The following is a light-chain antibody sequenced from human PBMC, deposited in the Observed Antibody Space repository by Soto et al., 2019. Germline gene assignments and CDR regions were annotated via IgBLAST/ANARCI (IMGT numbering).Light chain of an antibody. J-gene: IGKJ1*01. CDR2: KAS. CDR1: QSISSW. Sequence: DIQMTQSPSTLSASVGDRVTITCRASQSISSWLAWYQQKPGKAPKLLIYKASSLGSGVPSRFSGSGSGTEFNLTISSLQPDDFATYYCQQYNSSPWTFGQGTKVEIK. V-gene: IGKV1-5*03. CDR3: QQYNSSPWT.